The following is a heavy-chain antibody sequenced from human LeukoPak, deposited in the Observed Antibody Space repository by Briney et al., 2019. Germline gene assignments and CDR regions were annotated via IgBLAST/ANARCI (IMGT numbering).Heavy chain of an antibody. D-gene: IGHD5-12*01. CDR1: GYSFTSYW. CDR2: IDPSDSYT. V-gene: IGHV5-10-1*04. J-gene: IGHJ6*02. CDR3: ARRGYHTYYYYYGMDV. Sequence: GESLKISCKGSGYSFTSYWISWVRQMPGKGLEWMGRIDPSDSYTNYSPSFQGQVTISADKSISTAYLQWSSLKASDTAMYYCARRGYHTYYYYYGMDVWGQGTTVTVSS.